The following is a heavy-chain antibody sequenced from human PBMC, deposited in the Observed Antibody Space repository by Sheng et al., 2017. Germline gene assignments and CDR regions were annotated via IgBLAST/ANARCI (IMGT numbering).Heavy chain of an antibody. CDR2: TRNKANGHTT. J-gene: IGHJ6*03. CDR3: ARAEVDPLDWYMDV. V-gene: IGHV3-72*01. D-gene: IGHD2-8*02. Sequence: EVQLVESGGALVQPGGSLRLSCAAFGFSISDHYMDWVRQAPGKGLEWVGRTRNKANGHTTEYAASVKGRFTISRDDSENSMYLQMNSLKTEDTALYYCARAEVDPLDWYMDVWGKGTTVTVSS. CDR1: GFSISDHY.